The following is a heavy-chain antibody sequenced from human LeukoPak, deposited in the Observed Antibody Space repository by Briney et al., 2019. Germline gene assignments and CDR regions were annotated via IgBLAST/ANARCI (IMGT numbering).Heavy chain of an antibody. D-gene: IGHD2-2*02. CDR3: ARGRTAAIDTVDYYYYYGMDV. CDR2: ISSSSSYI. J-gene: IGHJ6*04. V-gene: IGHV3-21*01. Sequence: GGSLRLSCAASGSTFSSYSMNWVRQAPGKGLEWVSSISSSSSYIYYADSVKGRFTISRDNAKNSLYPQMNSLRAEDTAVYYCARGRTAAIDTVDYYYYYGMDVWGKGTTVTVSS. CDR1: GSTFSSYS.